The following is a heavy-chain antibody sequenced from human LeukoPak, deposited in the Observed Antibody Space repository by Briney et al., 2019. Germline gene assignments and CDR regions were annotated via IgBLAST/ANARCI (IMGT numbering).Heavy chain of an antibody. V-gene: IGHV1-69*05. D-gene: IGHD6-6*01. CDR2: IIPIFGTA. Sequence: GASVKVSCKASGGTFSSYAISWVRQAPGQGLEWMGGIIPIFGTANYAQKFQGRVTITTDESTSTAYMELSSLRSEDTAVYYCARARREGSRPYYYYMDVWGKGTTVTLSS. CDR3: ARARREGSRPYYYYMDV. CDR1: GGTFSSYA. J-gene: IGHJ6*03.